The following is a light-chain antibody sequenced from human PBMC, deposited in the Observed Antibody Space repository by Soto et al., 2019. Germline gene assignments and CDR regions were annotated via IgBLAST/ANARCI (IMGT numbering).Light chain of an antibody. Sequence: QSALTQPRSVSGSPGQSVTVSCIGTSSDVGDYNSVSWYQQHPGKAPKLMIYDVSKRPSGVPDRFSGSKSGNTASLTISGLQAEDEADYFCCSHAGSYTFVFGTGTKLTVL. CDR1: SSDVGDYNS. CDR2: DVS. CDR3: CSHAGSYTFV. V-gene: IGLV2-11*01. J-gene: IGLJ1*01.